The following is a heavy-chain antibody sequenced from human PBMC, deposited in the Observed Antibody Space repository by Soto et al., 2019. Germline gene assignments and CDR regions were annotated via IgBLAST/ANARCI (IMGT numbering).Heavy chain of an antibody. J-gene: IGHJ4*02. V-gene: IGHV1-18*01. Sequence: QVQLVQSGAEVKKPGALVKVSCKASGYTFTSYGISWVRQAPGQGLEWMGWISAYNGNTNYAQKLQGRVTMTTDTSTSTAYMELRSLRSDDTAVYYCARGPGYYYDSSGLARYYFDYWGQGTLVTVSS. CDR1: GYTFTSYG. D-gene: IGHD3-22*01. CDR3: ARGPGYYYDSSGLARYYFDY. CDR2: ISAYNGNT.